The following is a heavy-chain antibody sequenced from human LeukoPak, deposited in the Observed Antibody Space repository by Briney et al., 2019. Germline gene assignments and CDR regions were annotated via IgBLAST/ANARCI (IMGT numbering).Heavy chain of an antibody. J-gene: IGHJ5*02. CDR2: INPNSGGT. CDR3: ARGYSGEEDWFDP. Sequence: ASVKVSCKASGYTFTGYYMHWVRQAPGQGLEWMGWINPNSGGTNYAQKFQGRVPMTRDTSISTAYMALSRLRSDDTAVYYCARGYSGEEDWFDPWGQGTLVTVSS. CDR1: GYTFTGYY. V-gene: IGHV1-2*02. D-gene: IGHD5-12*01.